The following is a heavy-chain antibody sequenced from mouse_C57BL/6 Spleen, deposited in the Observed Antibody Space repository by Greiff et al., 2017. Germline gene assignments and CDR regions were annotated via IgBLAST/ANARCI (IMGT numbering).Heavy chain of an antibody. V-gene: IGHV1-53*01. D-gene: IGHD3-2*02. CDR2: INPSNGGT. CDR3: AREGQLRPHYYAMDY. Sequence: QVQLQQSGTELVKPGASVKLSCKASGYTFTSYWMHWVKQRPGQGLEWIGNINPSNGGTNYNEKFKSKATLTVDKSSSTAYMQLSSLTSEDSAVYYCAREGQLRPHYYAMDYWGQGTSVTVSS. J-gene: IGHJ4*01. CDR1: GYTFTSYW.